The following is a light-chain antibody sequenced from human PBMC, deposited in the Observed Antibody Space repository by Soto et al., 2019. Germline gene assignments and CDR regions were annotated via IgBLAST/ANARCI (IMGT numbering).Light chain of an antibody. CDR2: SNN. J-gene: IGLJ2*01. CDR3: AAWDDSLNGLV. V-gene: IGLV1-44*01. CDR1: SSNIGSNT. Sequence: QSVLTQPPSASGTPGQRVTISCSGSSSNIGSNTVNWYQQLPGTAPKLLIYSNNQRPSGVPDRFSGSKSGTSASLAISWLQSEDEADYDCAAWDDSLNGLVFGGGTTLTVL.